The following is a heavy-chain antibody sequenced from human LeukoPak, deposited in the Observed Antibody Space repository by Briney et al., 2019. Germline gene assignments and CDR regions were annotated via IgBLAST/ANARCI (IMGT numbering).Heavy chain of an antibody. CDR2: IYYSGST. Sequence: SETLSLTCTVSGGSISSSSYYWGWIRQPPGKGLEWIGSIYYSGSTYYNPSLKSRVTISVDTSKNQFSLKLSSVTAADTAVSYCARRGGAPYPFDYWGQGTLVTVSS. CDR1: GGSISSSSYY. CDR3: ARRGGAPYPFDY. J-gene: IGHJ4*02. D-gene: IGHD3-16*01. V-gene: IGHV4-39*01.